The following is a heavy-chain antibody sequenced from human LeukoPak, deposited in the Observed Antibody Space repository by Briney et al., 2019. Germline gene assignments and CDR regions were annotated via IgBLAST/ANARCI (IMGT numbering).Heavy chain of an antibody. V-gene: IGHV3-30*02. D-gene: IGHD3-10*01. CDR3: LKDQGGSGNPGN. Sequence: GGSLRLSCAASGFTFSSYGMHWVRQAPGKGLEWVAFIRYDGSNKYYADSVKGRFTISRDNSKNTLYQHVNSLRPEDTAVYHCLKDQGGSGNPGNWGQGTLVTVSS. CDR1: GFTFSSYG. CDR2: IRYDGSNK. J-gene: IGHJ4*02.